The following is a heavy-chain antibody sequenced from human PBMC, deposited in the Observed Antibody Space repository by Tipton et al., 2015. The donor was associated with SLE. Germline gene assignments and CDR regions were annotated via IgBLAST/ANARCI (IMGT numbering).Heavy chain of an antibody. V-gene: IGHV3-30*04. CDR3: ARGQGGPAAPKSSLDY. J-gene: IGHJ4*02. CDR2: ISYDGSNK. Sequence: RSLRLSCAASGFTFSSYAMHWVRQAPGKGLEWVAVISYDGSNKYYADSVKGRFTISRDNSKNTLYLQMNSLRAEDTAVYYCARGQGGPAAPKSSLDYWVQGTLVTVSS. D-gene: IGHD2-2*01. CDR1: GFTFSSYA.